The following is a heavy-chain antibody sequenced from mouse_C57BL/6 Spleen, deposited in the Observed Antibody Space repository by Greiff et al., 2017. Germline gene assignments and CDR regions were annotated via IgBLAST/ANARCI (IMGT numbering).Heavy chain of an antibody. V-gene: IGHV1-50*01. J-gene: IGHJ2*02. CDR1: GYTFTSYW. CDR2: IDPSDSYT. D-gene: IGHD1-1*01. Sequence: QVQLQQPGAELVKPGASVKLSCKASGYTFTSYWMQWVKQRPGQGLEWIGEIDPSDSYTNYNQKFKGKATLTVDQSSSTAYMQLNSLTSEDSAVYYCARSLITTVVATNFDYWGQGTSLTVSS. CDR3: ARSLITTVVATNFDY.